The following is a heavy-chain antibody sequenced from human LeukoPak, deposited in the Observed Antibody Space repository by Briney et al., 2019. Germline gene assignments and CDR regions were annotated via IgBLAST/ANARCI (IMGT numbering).Heavy chain of an antibody. CDR3: VSPRGFSYGYFDY. Sequence: SQTLSLTRTVSGGSISSSSAYWGWIRQPPGKGLEWIGSIYYSKNTYYNPSLRSRVTISADTSKNQFSLTLGSVSATDTAVYYCVSPRGFSYGYFDYWGQGTLVTVSS. V-gene: IGHV4-39*01. CDR1: GGSISSSSAY. J-gene: IGHJ4*02. D-gene: IGHD5-18*01. CDR2: IYYSKNT.